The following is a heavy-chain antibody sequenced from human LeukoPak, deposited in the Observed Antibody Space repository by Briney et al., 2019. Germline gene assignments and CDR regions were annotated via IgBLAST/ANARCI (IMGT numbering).Heavy chain of an antibody. D-gene: IGHD6-19*01. Sequence: GGSLRLSCAASEFTVSSNYMSCVRQASGKGLEWVSAISGSGGSTFYADSVKGRFTISRDNSKNTLYLQMNSLRAEDTAVYYCAKSLLRAVAGFDYWGQGTLVTVSS. J-gene: IGHJ4*02. V-gene: IGHV3-23*01. CDR1: EFTVSSNY. CDR2: ISGSGGST. CDR3: AKSLLRAVAGFDY.